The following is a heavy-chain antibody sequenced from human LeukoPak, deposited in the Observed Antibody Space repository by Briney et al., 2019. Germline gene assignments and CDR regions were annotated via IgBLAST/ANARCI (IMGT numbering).Heavy chain of an antibody. CDR3: ARQEQYPRYGMDV. D-gene: IGHD4-11*01. Sequence: GESLKISCKGSGYSFTSYWIGWVRQMPGKGLEWMGIIYPGDSDTRYSPSFQGQVTISADKSIGTAYLQWSSLKASDTAMYYCARQEQYPRYGMDVWGQGTTVTVSS. V-gene: IGHV5-51*01. CDR1: GYSFTSYW. CDR2: IYPGDSDT. J-gene: IGHJ6*02.